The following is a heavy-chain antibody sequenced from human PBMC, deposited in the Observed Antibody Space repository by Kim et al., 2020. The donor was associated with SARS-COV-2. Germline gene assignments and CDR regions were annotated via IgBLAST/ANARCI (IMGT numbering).Heavy chain of an antibody. CDR2: IKQDGSEK. CDR3: ARDESLYGPPENWFDP. Sequence: GGSLRLSCAASGFTFSSYWMSWVRQAPGKGLEWVANIKQDGSEKYYVDSVKGRFTISRDNAKNSLYLQMNSLRAEDTAVYYCARDESLYGPPENWFDPWGQGTLVTVSS. J-gene: IGHJ5*02. D-gene: IGHD2-2*02. V-gene: IGHV3-7*01. CDR1: GFTFSSYW.